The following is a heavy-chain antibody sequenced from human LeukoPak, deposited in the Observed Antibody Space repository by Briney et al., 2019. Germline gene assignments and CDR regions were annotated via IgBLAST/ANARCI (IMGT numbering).Heavy chain of an antibody. CDR3: ARASPSVVVPAATDY. CDR2: INHSGST. J-gene: IGHJ4*02. Sequence: PSETLSLTCAVYGGSFSGYYWSWIRQPPGKGLEWIGEINHSGSTNYNPSLKSRVTISVDTSKNQFSLKLSSVTAADTAVYYCARASPSVVVPAATDYWGQGNLGTVSS. CDR1: GGSFSGYY. D-gene: IGHD2-2*01. V-gene: IGHV4-34*01.